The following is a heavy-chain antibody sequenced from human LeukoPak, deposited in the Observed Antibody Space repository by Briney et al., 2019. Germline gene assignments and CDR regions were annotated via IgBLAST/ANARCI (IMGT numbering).Heavy chain of an antibody. Sequence: ASVKVSCKASGYTFTGYYMHWVRQAPGQGLEWMGWINPNSGGTDYAQKFQGRVTMTRDTSISTAYMELRSLRSDDTAVYYCARVPSSGWINWFDPWGQGTLVTVSS. CDR2: INPNSGGT. V-gene: IGHV1-2*02. J-gene: IGHJ5*02. D-gene: IGHD6-19*01. CDR1: GYTFTGYY. CDR3: ARVPSSGWINWFDP.